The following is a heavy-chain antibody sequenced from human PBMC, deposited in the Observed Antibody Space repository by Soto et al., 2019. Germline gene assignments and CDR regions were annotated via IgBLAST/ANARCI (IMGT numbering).Heavy chain of an antibody. CDR2: IKNKNDGGTT. D-gene: IGHD3-10*01. CDR1: GFSFKNAW. CDR3: TGLWFGEIYNY. V-gene: IGHV3-15*07. Sequence: EAELVESGGGLVKPGGSLTLSCAASGFSFKNAWMNWVRQAPGKGLEWVARIKNKNDGGTTDYAAFVQGRFTISRDAPENTLYLHMTGLKTEDTAVYFCTGLWFGEIYNYWGQGSLVTVSS. J-gene: IGHJ4*01.